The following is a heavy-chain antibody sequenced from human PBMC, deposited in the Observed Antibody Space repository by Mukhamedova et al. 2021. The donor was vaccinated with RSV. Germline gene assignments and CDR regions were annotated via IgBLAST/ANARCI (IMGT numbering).Heavy chain of an antibody. J-gene: IGHJ4*02. CDR3: VKDRDGGAYYFDY. CDR2: IRSDGSNK. Sequence: GLEWMAFIRSDGSNKDYADSVKGRFTISRDNSKNTLYLQMDSLRPEDTAVYYCVKDRDGGAYYFDYWGQGTLVTVSS. D-gene: IGHD3-10*01. V-gene: IGHV3-30*02.